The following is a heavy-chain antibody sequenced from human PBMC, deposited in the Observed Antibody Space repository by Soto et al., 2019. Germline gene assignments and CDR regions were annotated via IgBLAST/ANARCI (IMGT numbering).Heavy chain of an antibody. CDR3: AKHPIPPLEPRYYYDL. CDR2: ISGSGGST. J-gene: IGHJ3*01. D-gene: IGHD3-22*01. CDR1: GFTFSSYA. Sequence: EVQLLESGGGLVQPGGSLRLSCAASGFTFSSYAMSWVRQAPGKGLEWVSAISGSGGSTYYADSVKGRFTISRDNSKNTLYLQMNSLRAEDTAVYYCAKHPIPPLEPRYYYDLWGQGTMVTVSS. V-gene: IGHV3-23*01.